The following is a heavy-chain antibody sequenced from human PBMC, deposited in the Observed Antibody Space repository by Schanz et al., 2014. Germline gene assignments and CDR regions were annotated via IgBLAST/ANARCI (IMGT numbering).Heavy chain of an antibody. Sequence: EVQLMESGGGLVQPGGSLRLSCAASGFTLSNSDMHWVRQGTGKGLEWVSTIGYLGDTYYPDSVKGRFTVSRDSGQNSLYLQMNSLRAGDTAVYYCASPSGYSDYGTYFDFWGQGTLVTVSS. CDR3: ASPSGYSDYGTYFDF. CDR1: GFTLSNSD. J-gene: IGHJ4*02. CDR2: IGYLGDT. V-gene: IGHV3-13*01. D-gene: IGHD5-12*01.